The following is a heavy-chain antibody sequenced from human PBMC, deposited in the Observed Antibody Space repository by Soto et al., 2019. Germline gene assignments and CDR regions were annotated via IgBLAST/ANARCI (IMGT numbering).Heavy chain of an antibody. CDR1: GFTFSSYG. V-gene: IGHV3-33*01. D-gene: IGHD6-6*01. CDR3: ARDLAYSSSSYDAFDI. Sequence: GGSLRLSCAASGFTFSSYGMHWVRQAPGKGLEWVAVIWYDGSNKYYADSVKGRFTISRDNSKNTLYLQMNSLRAEDTAVYYCARDLAYSSSSYDAFDIWGQGTMVTVSS. CDR2: IWYDGSNK. J-gene: IGHJ3*02.